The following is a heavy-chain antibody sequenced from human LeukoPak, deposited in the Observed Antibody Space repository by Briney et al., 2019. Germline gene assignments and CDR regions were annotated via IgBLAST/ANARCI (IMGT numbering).Heavy chain of an antibody. V-gene: IGHV4-59*01. J-gene: IGHJ4*02. CDR1: GGSISSYY. CDR3: AREGVATTFDY. CDR2: IYYSGST. D-gene: IGHD5-12*01. Sequence: PSENLSLTCTVSGGSISSYYWSWIRQPPGKGLEWIGYIYYSGSTNYNPSLKSRVTISVDTSKNQFSLKLSSVTAADTAVYYCAREGVATTFDYWGQGTLVTVSS.